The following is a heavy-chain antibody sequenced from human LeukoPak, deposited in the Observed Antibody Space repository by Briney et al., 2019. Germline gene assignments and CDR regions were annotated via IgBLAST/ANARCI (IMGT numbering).Heavy chain of an antibody. CDR3: AKDTLVAGGLYSVLITGIEAVVRHLDP. V-gene: IGHV1-2*02. Sequence: GASVKVSCKASGYTFTGYYIHWVRQAPGQGLEWMGWINPNSGVTNSAQKFQGRVTMTRDTSISTAYMELGGLRSDDTAVYYCAKDTLVAGGLYSVLITGIEAVVRHLDPWGQGTRVTVSS. CDR1: GYTFTGYY. D-gene: IGHD1-20*01. CDR2: INPNSGVT. J-gene: IGHJ5*02.